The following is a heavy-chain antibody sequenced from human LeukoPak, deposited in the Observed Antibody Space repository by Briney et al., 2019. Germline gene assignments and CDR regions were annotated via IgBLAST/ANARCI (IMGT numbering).Heavy chain of an antibody. J-gene: IGHJ4*02. Sequence: PGGSLRLSFVTSGFTFVSYDMHWVGRAPGKGLGGVAFLGYVGSNKYYADSVKGRFTISKDNSKNTLYLEMSSLRAEDTAVYYCAKKQQRGITIFGVVMNDFDYWGQGTLVTVSS. D-gene: IGHD3-3*01. V-gene: IGHV3-30*02. CDR1: GFTFVSYD. CDR2: LGYVGSNK. CDR3: AKKQQRGITIFGVVMNDFDY.